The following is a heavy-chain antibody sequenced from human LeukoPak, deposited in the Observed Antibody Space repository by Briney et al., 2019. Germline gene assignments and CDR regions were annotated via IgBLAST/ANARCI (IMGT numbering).Heavy chain of an antibody. J-gene: IGHJ4*02. CDR2: IKSKTDGETT. CDR1: GFTFSNSW. Sequence: GGSLRLSCAASGFTFSNSWMNWVRQTPGKGLEWVGRIKSKTDGETTEYATPVKDRFTISRNESKATVYLQMISLKTEDTAVYYCSTISPQRGYIYGYYFDSWGQGTLVTVSA. CDR3: STISPQRGYIYGYYFDS. D-gene: IGHD5-18*01. V-gene: IGHV3-15*01.